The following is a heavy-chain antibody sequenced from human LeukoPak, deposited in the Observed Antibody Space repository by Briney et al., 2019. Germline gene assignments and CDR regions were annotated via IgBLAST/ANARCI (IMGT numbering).Heavy chain of an antibody. V-gene: IGHV3-66*01. Sequence: PGGSLRLSCAASGFTVSSNYMTWVRQAPGKGLDWVSVIYSGGSTYYADSVKGRFTISRDNAKNSLYLQMNSLRAEDTAVYYCAREGGYSGYDEYYYYGMDVWGQGTTVTVSS. J-gene: IGHJ6*02. CDR3: AREGGYSGYDEYYYYGMDV. D-gene: IGHD5-12*01. CDR1: GFTVSSNY. CDR2: IYSGGST.